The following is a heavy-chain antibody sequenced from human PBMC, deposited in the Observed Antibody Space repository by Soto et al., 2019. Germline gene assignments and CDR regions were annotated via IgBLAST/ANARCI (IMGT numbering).Heavy chain of an antibody. Sequence: EVQLVESGGGLVKPGGSLRLSCAASGFTFSSYSMNWVRQAPGKGLEWVSSISSSSSYIYYADSVKGRFTISRDNAKNSLYLQMNSLRAEDTAVYYCARMDYSDSSGYDAFDIWGQGTMVTVSS. V-gene: IGHV3-21*01. CDR2: ISSSSSYI. CDR3: ARMDYSDSSGYDAFDI. CDR1: GFTFSSYS. D-gene: IGHD3-22*01. J-gene: IGHJ3*02.